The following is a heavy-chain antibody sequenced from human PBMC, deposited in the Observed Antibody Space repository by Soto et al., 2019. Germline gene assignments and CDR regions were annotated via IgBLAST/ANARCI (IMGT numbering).Heavy chain of an antibody. CDR2: ISYDGSNK. D-gene: IGHD3-22*01. V-gene: IGHV3-30-3*01. CDR1: GFTFSSYA. Sequence: GGSLRLSCAASGFTFSSYAMHWVRQAPGKGLEWVAVISYDGSNKYYADSVKGRFTISRDNSKNTLYLQMNSLRAEDTAVYCCARGYYDSSGYNWFDPWGQGTLVTVS. J-gene: IGHJ5*02. CDR3: ARGYYDSSGYNWFDP.